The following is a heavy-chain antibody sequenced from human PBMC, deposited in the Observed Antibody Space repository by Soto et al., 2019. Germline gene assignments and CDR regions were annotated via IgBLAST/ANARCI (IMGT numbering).Heavy chain of an antibody. CDR2: TYYRSKWYN. CDR3: ARGMWELLLRSWSSYYGMDV. J-gene: IGHJ6*02. Sequence: PSQTLSLTCAISGDSVSSNSAAWNWIRQSPSRGLEWLGRTYYRSKWYNDYAVSVKSRITINPDTSKNQFSLQLNSVTPEDTAVYYCARGMWELLLRSWSSYYGMDVWGQGTTVTVSS. V-gene: IGHV6-1*01. D-gene: IGHD1-26*01. CDR1: GDSVSSNSAA.